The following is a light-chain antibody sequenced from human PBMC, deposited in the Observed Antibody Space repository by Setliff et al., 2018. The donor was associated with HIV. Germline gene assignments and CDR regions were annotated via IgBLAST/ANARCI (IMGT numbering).Light chain of an antibody. CDR3: CSYAGSSAPVV. Sequence: QSVLAQPASVSGSPGQAITISCTGTSNDVGRYNLVSWYQQYPGEAPKVIIYDVNKRPSGVSHRFSGSKSGNTASLTISGLQAEDEADFYCCSYAGSSAPVVFGGGTKVTVL. CDR1: SNDVGRYNL. J-gene: IGLJ2*01. V-gene: IGLV2-23*02. CDR2: DVN.